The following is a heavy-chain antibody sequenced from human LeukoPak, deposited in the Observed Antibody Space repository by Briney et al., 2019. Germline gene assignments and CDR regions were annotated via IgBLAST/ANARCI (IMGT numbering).Heavy chain of an antibody. V-gene: IGHV4-59*01. J-gene: IGHJ6*02. D-gene: IGHD3-3*01. CDR3: ARNPRSGYFPHYHYYGMDV. CDR2: IYYSGTT. CDR1: GGSINSYY. Sequence: SETLSFTCTVSGGSINSYYWSWIRQPPGKGLEWIGYIYYSGTTNYNPSLKSRVTISVDTSKNQFSLKLSSVTAADTAVYYCARNPRSGYFPHYHYYGMDVWGQGTTVTVSS.